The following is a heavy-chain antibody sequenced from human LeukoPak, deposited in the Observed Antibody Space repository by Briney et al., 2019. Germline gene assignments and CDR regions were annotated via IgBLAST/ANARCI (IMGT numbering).Heavy chain of an antibody. Sequence: VASVKVSCKASGYTFTSYGMNWVRQAPGQGLEWVGWISPYNGNTNSAQKLQGRVTMTTDTSTTTAYMELRSLRSDDTAVYYCARTPRGLPSFNWFDPWGQGTLVTVSS. CDR1: GYTFTSYG. J-gene: IGHJ5*02. CDR2: ISPYNGNT. D-gene: IGHD3-10*01. V-gene: IGHV1-18*01. CDR3: ARTPRGLPSFNWFDP.